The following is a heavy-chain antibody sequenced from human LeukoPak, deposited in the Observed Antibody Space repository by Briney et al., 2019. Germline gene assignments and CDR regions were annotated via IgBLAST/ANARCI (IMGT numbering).Heavy chain of an antibody. Sequence: PSETLSLTCTVSGGSISGYYWSWYRQPPGKGLEWIGYIHSSGTTEYNPSLQSRITTSVDTSKNQVSLKLSSVTAADTAVYYCARAEKYYYDSSGVFDYWGQGTLVTVSS. D-gene: IGHD3-22*01. J-gene: IGHJ4*02. CDR3: ARAEKYYYDSSGVFDY. CDR1: GGSISGYY. CDR2: IHSSGTT. V-gene: IGHV4-59*01.